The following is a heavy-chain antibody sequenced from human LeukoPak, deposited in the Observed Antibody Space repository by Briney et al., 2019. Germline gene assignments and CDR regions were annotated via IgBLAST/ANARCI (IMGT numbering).Heavy chain of an antibody. J-gene: IGHJ6*03. CDR2: IVSTSSLM. CDR3: ARDFRDTSLITYPYFMDV. D-gene: IGHD3-16*01. CDR1: GFTFSTYN. V-gene: IGHV3-21*01. Sequence: GGSLGLSCVASGFTFSTYNMNWVRQAPGKGLEWVSSIVSTSSLMSYSDSVKGRFTISRDNAKNSVYLQMNSLRAEDTAVYYCARDFRDTSLITYPYFMDVWGKGTTVTISS.